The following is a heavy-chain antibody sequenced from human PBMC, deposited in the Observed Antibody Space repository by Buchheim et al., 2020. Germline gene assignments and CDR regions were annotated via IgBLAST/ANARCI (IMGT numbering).Heavy chain of an antibody. D-gene: IGHD3-9*01. CDR2: MNPNSGNT. Sequence: QVQLVQSGAEVKKPGASVKVSCKASGYTFTSYDINWVRQATGQGLEWMGWMNPNSGNTGYAQKFQGRVTMTRNTSISTAYMELSSLRSEGTAVYYWARGLPKTFERAYYYYGMDVWGQGTT. V-gene: IGHV1-8*01. CDR1: GYTFTSYD. J-gene: IGHJ6*02. CDR3: ARGLPKTFERAYYYYGMDV.